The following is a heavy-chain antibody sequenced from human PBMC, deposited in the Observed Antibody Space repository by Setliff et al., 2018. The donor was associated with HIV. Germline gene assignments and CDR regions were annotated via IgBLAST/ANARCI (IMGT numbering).Heavy chain of an antibody. CDR1: RASISSGGYY. Sequence: SETLSLTCTVSRASISSGGYYWSWIRQRPGEGLEWIGYIYYSGNTFYNPYLKSRVTISVDTSKNQFSLKLSSVTAADTAPYYCARVYGDYVEGAFDIWGQGTMVTVSS. J-gene: IGHJ3*02. V-gene: IGHV4-31*03. CDR3: ARVYGDYVEGAFDI. D-gene: IGHD4-17*01. CDR2: IYYSGNT.